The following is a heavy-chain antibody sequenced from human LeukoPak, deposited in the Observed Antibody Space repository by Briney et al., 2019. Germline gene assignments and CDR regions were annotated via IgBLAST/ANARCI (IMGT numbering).Heavy chain of an antibody. J-gene: IGHJ4*02. CDR1: GYSISSGYY. CDR2: IYHSGST. CDR3: ARAVVGHSSPFDT. V-gene: IGHV4-38-2*02. D-gene: IGHD1-26*01. Sequence: SETLSLTCTVSGYSISSGYYWGWIRQPPGKGLEWIGSIYHSGSTYYNPSLKSRVTISVDTSKNQFSLRLSSMTAADTAMYYCARAVVGHSSPFDTWGQGTLVTVSS.